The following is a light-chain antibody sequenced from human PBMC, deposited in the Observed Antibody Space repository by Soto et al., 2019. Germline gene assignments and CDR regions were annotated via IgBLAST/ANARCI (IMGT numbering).Light chain of an antibody. J-gene: IGKJ2*02. Sequence: EIVMTQSPATLSVSPGERATLSCRATQNINNNLAWYQQKPGQAPRLLIYGASTRATGISARFSGSASGTEFTLTISSLQSEDFAVYYFQRYNTWPPGTFGQGTKLEIK. CDR1: QNINNN. CDR2: GAS. CDR3: QRYNTWPPGT. V-gene: IGKV3-15*01.